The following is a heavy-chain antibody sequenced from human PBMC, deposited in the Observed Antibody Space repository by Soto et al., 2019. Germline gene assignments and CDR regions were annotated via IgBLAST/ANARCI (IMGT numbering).Heavy chain of an antibody. J-gene: IGHJ6*02. CDR3: APRPLGFAGSSWYIYYYYGMDV. CDR1: GGSISSSNW. CDR2: IYHSGST. D-gene: IGHD6-13*01. Sequence: PSETLSLTCAVSGGSISSSNWWSWVRQPPGKGLEWIGEIYHSGSTNYNPSLKSRVTIAVDKSKNQFSLKLSSVTAADTAVYYCAPRPLGFAGSSWYIYYYYGMDVWGQGTTVT. V-gene: IGHV4-4*02.